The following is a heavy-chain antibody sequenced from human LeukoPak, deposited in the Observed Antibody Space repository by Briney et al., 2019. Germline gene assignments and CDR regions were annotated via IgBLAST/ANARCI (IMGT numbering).Heavy chain of an antibody. CDR3: ARDRNDIVVVPAQLYYYYGMDV. D-gene: IGHD2-2*01. CDR2: INPSGGST. Sequence: GASVKVSRKASGYTFTSYYMHWVRQAPGQGLEWMGIINPSGGSTSYAQKFQGRVTMTRDTSTSTVYMELSSLRSEDTAVYYCARDRNDIVVVPAQLYYYYGMDVWGQGTTVTVSS. CDR1: GYTFTSYY. J-gene: IGHJ6*02. V-gene: IGHV1-46*01.